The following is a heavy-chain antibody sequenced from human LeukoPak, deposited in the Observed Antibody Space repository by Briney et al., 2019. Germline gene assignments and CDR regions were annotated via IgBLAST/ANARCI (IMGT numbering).Heavy chain of an antibody. CDR2: IYYSGST. V-gene: IGHV4-39*07. CDR3: ARGQSYWAAFDI. D-gene: IGHD1-26*01. Sequence: RPSETLSLTCTVSGGSISSNNYYWGWIRQPPGKGLEWIGNIYYSGSTYYNPSLKSRVTISVDTSKTQFSLILNSVTAADTAVYYCARGQSYWAAFDIWGKGTMVTVPS. J-gene: IGHJ3*02. CDR1: GGSISSNNYY.